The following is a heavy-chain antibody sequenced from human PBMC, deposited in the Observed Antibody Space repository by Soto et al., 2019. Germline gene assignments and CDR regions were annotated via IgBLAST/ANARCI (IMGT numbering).Heavy chain of an antibody. CDR3: ARDFHQYSSSWFDTFDI. CDR1: GYTFTTYG. J-gene: IGHJ3*02. D-gene: IGHD6-13*01. V-gene: IGHV1-18*01. CDR2: ISGHNDNT. Sequence: GASVKVSCKASGYTFTTYGISWVRQAPGQGLEWMGWISGHNDNTIYAQKIQGRVTMTTDTSTSTAYMELRSLRSDDTAVYYCARDFHQYSSSWFDTFDIWGQGIRVTVSS.